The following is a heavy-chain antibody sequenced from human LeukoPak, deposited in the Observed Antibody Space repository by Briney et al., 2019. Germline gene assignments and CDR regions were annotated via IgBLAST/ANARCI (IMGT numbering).Heavy chain of an antibody. V-gene: IGHV3-21*01. Sequence: GGSLRLSCAAPGFTFSRYSMNWVRQAPGKGLEWVSSISSTSSYIFYADSVKGRFTISRDNVKNSLYLQMNSLRADDTAIYYCTSRGLVWGQGSLVTVSS. J-gene: IGHJ4*02. CDR3: TSRGLV. CDR2: ISSTSSYI. D-gene: IGHD6-6*01. CDR1: GFTFSRYS.